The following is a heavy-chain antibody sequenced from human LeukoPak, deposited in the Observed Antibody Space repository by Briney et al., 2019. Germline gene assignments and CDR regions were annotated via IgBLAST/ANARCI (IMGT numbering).Heavy chain of an antibody. CDR3: ARDRYGDYVADY. J-gene: IGHJ4*02. CDR1: GGSISTSGYY. D-gene: IGHD4-17*01. V-gene: IGHV4-39*07. Sequence: PSETLSLTCTVSGGSISTSGYYWGWIRQPPGKGLEWIGNIYYTGSTYYNPSLKSRVTISVDTSKNQLSLKLSSVTAADTAVYYCARDRYGDYVADYWGQGTLVTVSS. CDR2: IYYTGST.